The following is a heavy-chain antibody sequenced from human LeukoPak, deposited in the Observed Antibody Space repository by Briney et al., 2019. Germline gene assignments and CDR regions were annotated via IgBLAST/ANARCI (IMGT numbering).Heavy chain of an antibody. J-gene: IGHJ4*02. V-gene: IGHV1-2*02. CDR3: AAARLTGYHFAIY. CDR1: EYTFTDYF. Sequence: ASVKVSCKASEYTFTDYFMHWVRQAPGQGLEWMGWINPNSGGTNFAQKFQGRVTLTRDTSISSAYMELSRERSDDTAVYYCAAARLTGYHFAIYWGQGTLVTVSS. CDR2: INPNSGGT. D-gene: IGHD3-9*01.